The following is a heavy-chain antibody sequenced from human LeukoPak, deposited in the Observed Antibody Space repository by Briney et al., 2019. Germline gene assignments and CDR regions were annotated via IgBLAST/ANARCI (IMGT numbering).Heavy chain of an antibody. V-gene: IGHV5-51*01. J-gene: IGHJ5*02. Sequence: GESLKISCKGSGYSFTSYWIGWVRQMPGKGLEWMGIIYPGDSDTRYSPSFQGQVTISADKSISTAYLQWSSLKASDTAMYYCARHGQYYDFWSGYYRFDPWGQGTLVTVSS. D-gene: IGHD3-3*01. CDR2: IYPGDSDT. CDR1: GYSFTSYW. CDR3: ARHGQYYDFWSGYYRFDP.